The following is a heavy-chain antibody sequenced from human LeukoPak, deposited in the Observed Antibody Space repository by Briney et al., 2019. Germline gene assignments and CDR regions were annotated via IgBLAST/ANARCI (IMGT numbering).Heavy chain of an antibody. Sequence: SETLSLTCTVSGGSISGYYWSWIRQPPGKGLEWIGYISNTGSTNYNPSLKSRVTILVDTSKKQFSLKMRSVTAADTAVYYCARLSGVAAAGSLYFAYWGQGTLVTVSS. J-gene: IGHJ4*02. V-gene: IGHV4-59*08. CDR3: ARLSGVAAAGSLYFAY. CDR1: GGSISGYY. CDR2: ISNTGST. D-gene: IGHD6-13*01.